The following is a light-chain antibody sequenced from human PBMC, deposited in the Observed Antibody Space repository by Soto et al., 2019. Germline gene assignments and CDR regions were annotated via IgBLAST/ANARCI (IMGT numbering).Light chain of an antibody. Sequence: VLTQSPATLSLSPGERATLSCRASQNINSYLAWYQQKPGQAPRLLIYDAFNRATGIQARFSGSGSGTDFVLTISSLEPEDFGVYYCQQRNNWVTXGGGTKVDI. J-gene: IGKJ4*01. CDR2: DAF. V-gene: IGKV3-11*01. CDR3: QQRNNWVT. CDR1: QNINSY.